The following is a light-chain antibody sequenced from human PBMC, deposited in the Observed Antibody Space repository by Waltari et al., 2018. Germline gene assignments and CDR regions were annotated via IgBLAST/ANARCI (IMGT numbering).Light chain of an antibody. CDR1: SGHSDYS. CDR2: LDSDGSH. J-gene: IGLJ2*01. CDR3: QTWGTGFVV. V-gene: IGLV4-69*01. Sequence: QLALTQSPSASASLGASVKLTCTLSSGHSDYSIAWHQQQPEKGPRYLMKLDSDGSHTMGEGIPHRFSGSSSGAERYLTISSLQYEDEADYYCQTWGTGFVVFGGGTKLTVL.